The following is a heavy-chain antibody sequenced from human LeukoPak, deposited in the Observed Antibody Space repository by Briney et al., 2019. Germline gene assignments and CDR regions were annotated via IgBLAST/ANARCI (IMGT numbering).Heavy chain of an antibody. CDR2: INHNPVS. V-gene: IGHV4-34*01. D-gene: IGHD2-15*01. CDR3: AREDYYFDS. Sequence: PSETLSLTCSVSGQSVSEYYWTWMRQPPGKGLEWIGEINHNPVSKYNPSLNSRATISLDTSKNQFSLSLHSVTAADSAVYYCAREDYYFDSWGQGTLVAVSS. J-gene: IGHJ4*02. CDR1: GQSVSEYY.